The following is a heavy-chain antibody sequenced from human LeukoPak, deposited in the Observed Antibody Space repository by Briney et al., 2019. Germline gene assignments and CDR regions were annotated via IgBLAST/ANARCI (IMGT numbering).Heavy chain of an antibody. D-gene: IGHD6-13*01. CDR1: GFTFSNAW. CDR2: IKSKGEGGTV. J-gene: IGHJ4*02. Sequence: GGSLRLSCATSGFTFSNAWMTWVRQAQGKGLEWVGRIKSKGEGGTVDYAAPVKGRFTISRDNAKNSLYLQMNSLRGEDTAVYYCARVAEAAAFDYWGQGTLVTVSS. CDR3: ARVAEAAAFDY. V-gene: IGHV3-15*01.